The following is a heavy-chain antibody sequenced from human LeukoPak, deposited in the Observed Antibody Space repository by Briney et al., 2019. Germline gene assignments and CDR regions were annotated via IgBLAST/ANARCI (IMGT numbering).Heavy chain of an antibody. CDR2: ISYDGSNK. D-gene: IGHD5-12*01. V-gene: IGHV3-30*18. Sequence: PGRSLRLSCAASGFTFSSYGMHWVRQAPGKGLEWVAVISYDGSNKYYADSVKGRFTISRDNSKNTLYLQMNSLRAEDTAVYYCAKDGDIVATMENGGYFDWGQGTLVTVSS. CDR3: AKDGDIVATMENGGYFD. CDR1: GFTFSSYG. J-gene: IGHJ4*02.